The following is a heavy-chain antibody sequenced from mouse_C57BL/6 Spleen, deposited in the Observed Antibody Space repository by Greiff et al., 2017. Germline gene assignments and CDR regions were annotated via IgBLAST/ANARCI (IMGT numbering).Heavy chain of an antibody. J-gene: IGHJ3*01. V-gene: IGHV1-55*01. Sequence: QVQLQQPGAELVKPGASVKMSCKASGYTFTSYWITWVKQRPGQGLEWIGDIYPGSGSTNYNEKFKSKATLTVDTSSSTAYMQRSSLTSEDSAVYYCARSIYYDYDAAYWGQGTLVTVSA. CDR1: GYTFTSYW. CDR3: ARSIYYDYDAAY. CDR2: IYPGSGST. D-gene: IGHD2-4*01.